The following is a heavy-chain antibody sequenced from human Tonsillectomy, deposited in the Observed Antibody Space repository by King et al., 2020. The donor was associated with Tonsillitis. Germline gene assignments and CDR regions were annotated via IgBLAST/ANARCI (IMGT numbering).Heavy chain of an antibody. D-gene: IGHD3-3*01. Sequence: VQLVQSGGGLVQPGGSLRLSCAASGFTFSSFAMTWVRQAPGKGLGWVSSISDSAGGTYYADSVNGRFTISRDNSKNTLYLQVNGLRAEDTAVYNFAKLLRSGYPLYYMDVWGKGTTVTVSS. J-gene: IGHJ6*03. CDR1: GFTFSSFA. CDR2: ISDSAGGT. V-gene: IGHV3-23*04. CDR3: AKLLRSGYPLYYMDV.